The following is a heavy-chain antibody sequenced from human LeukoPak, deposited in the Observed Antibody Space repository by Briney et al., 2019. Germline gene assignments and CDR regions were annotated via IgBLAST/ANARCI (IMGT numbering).Heavy chain of an antibody. CDR3: TRDVSRAEDD. CDR2: INQGGSDK. V-gene: IGHV3-7*01. Sequence: PGGSLRLSCAASGFTLSGHWMSWVRQAPGKGLEWVANINQGGSDKYYVDSVKGRFTISRDNANNLLYLQMNSLRGEYTAVYYCTRDVSRAEDDWGQGTLVTVSS. D-gene: IGHD1-14*01. J-gene: IGHJ4*02. CDR1: GFTLSGHW.